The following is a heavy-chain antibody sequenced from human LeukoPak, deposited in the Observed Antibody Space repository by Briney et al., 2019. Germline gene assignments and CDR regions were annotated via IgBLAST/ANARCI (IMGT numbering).Heavy chain of an antibody. V-gene: IGHV3-53*01. CDR2: IYSGGST. D-gene: IGHD3-22*01. CDR1: GFTFSSYA. CDR3: ARAPDYYDSSGYYSDV. J-gene: IGHJ6*04. Sequence: PGGSLRLSCAASGFTFSSYAMSWVRQAPGKGLEWVSVIYSGGSTYYADSVKGRFTISRDNSKNTLYLQMNSPRAEDTVVYYCARAPDYYDSSGYYSDVWGKGTTVTVSS.